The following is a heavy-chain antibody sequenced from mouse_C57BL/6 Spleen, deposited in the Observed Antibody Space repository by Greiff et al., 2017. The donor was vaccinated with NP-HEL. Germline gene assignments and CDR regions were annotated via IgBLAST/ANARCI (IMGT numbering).Heavy chain of an antibody. CDR3: TGDSGTGWYFDV. J-gene: IGHJ1*03. CDR2: IRLKSDNYAT. V-gene: IGHV6-3*01. Sequence: EVKVEESGGGLVQPGGSMKLSCVASGFTFSNYWMNWVRQSPEKGLEWVAQIRLKSDNYATHYAESVKGRFTISRDDSKSSVYLQMNNLRAEDTGIYYCTGDSGTGWYFDVWGTGTTVTVSS. D-gene: IGHD3-3*01. CDR1: GFTFSNYW.